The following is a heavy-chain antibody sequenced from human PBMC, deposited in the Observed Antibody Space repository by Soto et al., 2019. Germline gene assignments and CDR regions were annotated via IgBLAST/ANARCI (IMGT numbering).Heavy chain of an antibody. D-gene: IGHD4-17*01. CDR3: ARSHGDYYYYGLDV. V-gene: IGHV1-69*02. CDR1: GGTFSTYT. CDR2: IIPILDIA. Sequence: QVQLVQSGAEVKKPGSSVKVSCKASGGTFSTYTISWVRQAPGQGLEWMGRIIPILDIATYAQKFQDRVTITADKSTRTAYMELTSLRSEDTAMYYCARSHGDYYYYGLDVWGQGTTVTVSS. J-gene: IGHJ6*02.